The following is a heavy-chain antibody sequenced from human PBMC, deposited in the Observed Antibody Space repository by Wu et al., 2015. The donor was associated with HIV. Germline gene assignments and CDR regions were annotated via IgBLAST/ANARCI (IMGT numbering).Heavy chain of an antibody. V-gene: IGHV4-39*01. CDR3: ARRLRNWNYFDY. CDR2: IYYSGST. Sequence: QVQLQESGPGLVKPSETLSLTCTVSGGSISSSSYYWGWIRQPPGKGLEWIGSIYYSGSTYYNPSLKSRVTISVDTSKNQFSLKLSSVTAADTAVFYCARRLRNWNYFDYWGQGTLVTVSS. J-gene: IGHJ4*02. D-gene: IGHD1-1*01. CDR1: GGSISSSSYY.